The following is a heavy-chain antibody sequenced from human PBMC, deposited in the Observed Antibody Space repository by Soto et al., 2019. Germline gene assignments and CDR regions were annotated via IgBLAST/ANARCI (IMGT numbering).Heavy chain of an antibody. CDR2: ISAYNGDT. CDR3: ARTYSYGSGSYYPGVLDY. CDR1: GYTFTSYG. J-gene: IGHJ4*02. D-gene: IGHD3-10*01. Sequence: ASVKVSCKASGYTFTSYGISWVRQAPGQGLEWMGWISAYNGDTNYAQKLQGRVTMTTDTSTSTAYMELRSLRSDDTAVYYCARTYSYGSGSYYPGVLDYWGQGTLVTVSS. V-gene: IGHV1-18*01.